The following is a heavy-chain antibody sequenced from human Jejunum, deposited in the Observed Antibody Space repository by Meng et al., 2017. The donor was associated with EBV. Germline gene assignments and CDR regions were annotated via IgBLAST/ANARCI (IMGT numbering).Heavy chain of an antibody. J-gene: IGHJ5*02. CDR1: GGSISSSNW. V-gene: IGHV4-4*02. CDR2: IFHIGTT. CDR3: ARDGGPSGSYAYWFDP. Sequence: HVEVHGGGPGLGTPLGTLSLTCAVSGGSISSSNWWSWVRQPPGKGPEWIGEIFHIGTTNYNPTLKSRVTMSVDKSKNHFSLKLTSVTAADTAVYYCARDGGPSGSYAYWFDPWGQGTLVTVSS. D-gene: IGHD1-26*01.